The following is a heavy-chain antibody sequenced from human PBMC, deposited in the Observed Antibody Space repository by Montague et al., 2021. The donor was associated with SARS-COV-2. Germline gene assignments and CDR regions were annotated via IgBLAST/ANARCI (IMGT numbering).Heavy chain of an antibody. V-gene: IGHV4-4*07. D-gene: IGHD4/OR15-4a*01. CDR3: ARDASSANSPANNWFDS. Sequence: SETLSLTCSVSGGPITTYYWSWARQPAGKGLEWIGRLSTSGSTNYNPSLKSRVTMSLDTSKNQVSLKLSSVTAADTAVYYCARDASSANSPANNWFDSWGQGTLVTVSS. CDR1: GGPITTYY. CDR2: LSTSGST. J-gene: IGHJ5*01.